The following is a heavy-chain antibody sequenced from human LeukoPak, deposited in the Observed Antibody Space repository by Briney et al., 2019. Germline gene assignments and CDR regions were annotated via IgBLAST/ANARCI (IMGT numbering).Heavy chain of an antibody. CDR3: ARVAGEGDSSYYYHMDV. D-gene: IGHD2-21*02. V-gene: IGHV3-48*03. J-gene: IGHJ6*03. CDR2: ISSSSSTI. Sequence: GGSLRLSCAASGFTFSSYEMNWVRQAPGKGLEWVSYISSSSSTIYYADSVKGRFTISRDNAKKTLFLQMNSLRVEDTAVYYCARVAGEGDSSYYYHMDVWGKGTTVTISS. CDR1: GFTFSSYE.